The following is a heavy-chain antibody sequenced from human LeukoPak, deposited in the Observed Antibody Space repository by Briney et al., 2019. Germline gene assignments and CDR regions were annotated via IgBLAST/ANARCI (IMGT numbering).Heavy chain of an antibody. D-gene: IGHD2-2*01. V-gene: IGHV1-69*05. Sequence: SVKVSCKASGGTFSSYAISWVRQALGQGLEWMGGIIPIFGTANYAQKFQGRVTITTDESTSTAYMELSSLRSEDTAVYYCARSSLGYCSSTSCSHENWFDPWGQGTLVTVSS. CDR3: ARSSLGYCSSTSCSHENWFDP. CDR2: IIPIFGTA. CDR1: GGTFSSYA. J-gene: IGHJ5*02.